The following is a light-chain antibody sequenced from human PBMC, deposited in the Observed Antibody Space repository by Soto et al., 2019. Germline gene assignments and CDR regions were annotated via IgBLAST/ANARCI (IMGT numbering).Light chain of an antibody. J-gene: IGKJ1*01. Sequence: EIVLTQSPGTLSLSPGETATLSCRASQSVSSAYLAWHQQKPGQAPRLLIYGASSRATGIPDRFSGSGSGTDFTLTISTLEPEDFAVYYCQQYGSSPRTFGQGTKVEIQ. CDR1: QSVSSAY. V-gene: IGKV3-20*01. CDR2: GAS. CDR3: QQYGSSPRT.